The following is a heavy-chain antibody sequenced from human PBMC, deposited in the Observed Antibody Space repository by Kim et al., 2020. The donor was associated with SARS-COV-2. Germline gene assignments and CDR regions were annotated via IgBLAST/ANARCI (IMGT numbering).Heavy chain of an antibody. CDR3: AKVGGIWFGELSGY. CDR2: ISGSGGST. CDR1: GLTFSSYA. D-gene: IGHD3-10*01. V-gene: IGHV3-23*01. Sequence: GGSLRLSCAASGLTFSSYAMSWVRQAPGKGLEWVSAISGSGGSTYYADSVKGRFTISRDNSKNTLYLQMNSLRAEDTAVYYCAKVGGIWFGELSGYWGQGTLVTVSS. J-gene: IGHJ4*02.